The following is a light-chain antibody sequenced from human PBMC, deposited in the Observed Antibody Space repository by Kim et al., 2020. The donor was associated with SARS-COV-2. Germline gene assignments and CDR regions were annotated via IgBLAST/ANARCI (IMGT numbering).Light chain of an antibody. CDR3: QQYYSTPFT. J-gene: IGKJ3*01. V-gene: IGKV4-1*01. Sequence: APINCKSSQSVLYSSKNKNCLAWYQQKPGQPPKLLIYWASTRESGIPDRFSGSWSGTDFTLTISSLQAEDVAVYYCQQYYSTPFTFGPGTKVDIK. CDR2: WAS. CDR1: QSVLYSSKNKNC.